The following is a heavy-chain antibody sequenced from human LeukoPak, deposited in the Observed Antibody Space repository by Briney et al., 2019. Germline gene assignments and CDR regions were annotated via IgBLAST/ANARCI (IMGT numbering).Heavy chain of an antibody. Sequence: PSETLSLTCTVSGGSISSSSYYWGWIRQPPGKGLEGIGSIYYSGSTYYNPSLKSRVTISVDTSKNQFSLKLSSVTAAGTAVYYCARDDSIAAAGGAWFDPWGQGTLVTVSS. CDR2: IYYSGST. CDR1: GGSISSSSYY. J-gene: IGHJ5*02. V-gene: IGHV4-39*07. D-gene: IGHD6-13*01. CDR3: ARDDSIAAAGGAWFDP.